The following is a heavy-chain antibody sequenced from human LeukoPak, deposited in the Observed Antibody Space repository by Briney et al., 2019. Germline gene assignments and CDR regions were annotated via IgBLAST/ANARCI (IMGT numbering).Heavy chain of an antibody. CDR2: MYPSDSDT. CDR3: ATHGVGSSWFGFDS. CDR1: GYSFSTYW. Sequence: GESLQISCKGYGYSFSTYWIGWVRQMPGKGLEWMGIMYPSDSDTRYSPSFQDQVTISADKSISTAYLHWSSLKASDSAMYYCATHGVGSSWFGFDSWGQGTLVTVSS. V-gene: IGHV5-51*01. D-gene: IGHD6-13*01. J-gene: IGHJ4*02.